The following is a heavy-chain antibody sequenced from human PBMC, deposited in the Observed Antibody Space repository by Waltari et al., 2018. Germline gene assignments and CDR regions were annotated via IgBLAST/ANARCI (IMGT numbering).Heavy chain of an antibody. CDR2: IDSGGST. V-gene: IGHV3-53*01. CDR1: GFTVSSNY. CDR3: RGYSYGPFDY. D-gene: IGHD5-18*01. J-gene: IGHJ4*02. Sequence: EVQLVESGGGLIQPGGSLRLSCAASGFTVSSNYMSWVRPAPGKGLGWVSVIDSGGSTYYADSVKGRFTISRDNSKNTLYLQMNSLRAEDTAVYYCRGYSYGPFDYWCQGTLVTVSS.